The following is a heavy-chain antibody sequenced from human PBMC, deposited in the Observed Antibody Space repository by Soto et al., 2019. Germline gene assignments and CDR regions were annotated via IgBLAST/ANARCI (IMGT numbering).Heavy chain of an antibody. CDR3: AKDAPCSVWRSDY. J-gene: IGHJ4*02. D-gene: IGHD2-15*01. CDR1: GFTFSIYA. CDR2: VGGGGGDT. V-gene: IGHV3-23*01. Sequence: GGSLRRSCAASGFTFSIYAMSWVRQAPGKGLEWVSTVGGGGGDTSSADFVRGRFTISRDNSKKTLYLQINSLRAEDTAVYYCAKDAPCSVWRSDYWGLGTLVTVSS.